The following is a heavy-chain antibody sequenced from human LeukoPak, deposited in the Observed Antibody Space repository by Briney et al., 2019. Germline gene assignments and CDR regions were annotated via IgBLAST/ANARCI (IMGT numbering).Heavy chain of an antibody. D-gene: IGHD2-2*01. CDR3: ARGSGTSWFDY. CDR2: INPRIGGT. CDR1: GGTFSSYA. J-gene: IGHJ4*02. V-gene: IGHV1-2*02. Sequence: ASVKVSCKASGGTFSSYAISWVRQAPGQGLEWMGWINPRIGGTNYAQKFQGRVTMTRDTSISTAYMELSSLRFDDTALYYCARGSGTSWFDYWGQGTLVTVSS.